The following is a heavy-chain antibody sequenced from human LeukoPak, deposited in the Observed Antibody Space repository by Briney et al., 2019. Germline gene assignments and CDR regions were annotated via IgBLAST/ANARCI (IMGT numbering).Heavy chain of an antibody. Sequence: SVKVSCKASGGTFSSYDISWVRQAPGQGLEWMGRIIPILGIANYAQKLQGRVTITADKSTSTAYMELSSLRSEDTAVYYCARTRFEYTSGSLFDPWGQGTLVTVSS. CDR1: GGTFSSYD. D-gene: IGHD6-19*01. V-gene: IGHV1-69*04. CDR2: IIPILGIA. J-gene: IGHJ5*02. CDR3: ARTRFEYTSGSLFDP.